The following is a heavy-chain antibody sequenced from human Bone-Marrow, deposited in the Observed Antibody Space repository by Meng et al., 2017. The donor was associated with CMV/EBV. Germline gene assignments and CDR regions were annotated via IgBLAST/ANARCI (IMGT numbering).Heavy chain of an antibody. J-gene: IGHJ4*02. V-gene: IGHV3-30-3*01. CDR1: GFTFSSYA. Sequence: QVELVGCGGGGVQPGRSLRLSCAASGFTFSSYAMHWVRQAPGKGLEWVAVISYDGSNKYYADSVKGRFTISRDNSKNTLYLQMNSLRAEDTAVYYCARDRGWFGELNYWGQGTLVTVSS. D-gene: IGHD3-10*01. CDR3: ARDRGWFGELNY. CDR2: ISYDGSNK.